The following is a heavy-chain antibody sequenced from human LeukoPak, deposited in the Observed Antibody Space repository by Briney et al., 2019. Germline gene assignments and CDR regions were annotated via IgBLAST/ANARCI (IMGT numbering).Heavy chain of an antibody. CDR3: ARVGVGTVAGNYFDD. V-gene: IGHV3-53*04. D-gene: IGHD6-19*01. Sequence: GGSLRLSCTASGFTLSSSYMTWVRQAPGKGLEWVSLIYGGGGTYYADSVQGRFTISRHNSENTLYLEMNSLRPEDTAVYYCARVGVGTVAGNYFDDWGQGTLVTVSS. J-gene: IGHJ4*02. CDR1: GFTLSSSY. CDR2: IYGGGGT.